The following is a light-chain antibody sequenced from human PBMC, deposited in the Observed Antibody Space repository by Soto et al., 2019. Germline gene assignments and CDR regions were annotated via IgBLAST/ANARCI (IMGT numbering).Light chain of an antibody. CDR2: KAS. CDR3: QQYSIYSPYT. J-gene: IGKJ2*01. V-gene: IGKV1-5*03. Sequence: DIQMTQSPSTLFASVGDRVTITCRASQSISRWLDWYPQKPGKAPKLTIYKASSLESGVPSRCSDIGSGTEYAVSISMLQADGFATYYGQQYSIYSPYTFGHGTKLE. CDR1: QSISRW.